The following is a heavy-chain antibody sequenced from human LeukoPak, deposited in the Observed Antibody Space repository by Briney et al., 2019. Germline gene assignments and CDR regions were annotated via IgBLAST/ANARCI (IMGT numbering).Heavy chain of an antibody. CDR1: GGSISSYY. CDR2: IYTSGST. J-gene: IGHJ3*02. V-gene: IGHV4-4*09. D-gene: IGHD3-3*01. CDR3: ARPRSEWNDAFDI. Sequence: PSETLSLTCTVSGGSISSYYWSWIRQPPGKGLEWIGYIYTSGSTNYNPSLKSRVTISVDTSKNQFSLKLSSVTAADTAVYYCARPRSEWNDAFDIWGQGTMVTVSS.